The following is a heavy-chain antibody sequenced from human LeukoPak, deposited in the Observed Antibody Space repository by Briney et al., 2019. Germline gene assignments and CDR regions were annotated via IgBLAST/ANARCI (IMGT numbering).Heavy chain of an antibody. V-gene: IGHV3-33*01. J-gene: IGHJ4*02. CDR2: IWYDGSNK. CDR3: ARLGDSSGYYSFDY. CDR1: GFTFSSYG. D-gene: IGHD3-22*01. Sequence: GGSLRLSCAASGFTFSSYGMHWVRQAPGKGLEWVAVIWYDGSNKYYADSVKGRFTISRDNSKNTLYLQMNSLRAEDTAVYYCARLGDSSGYYSFDYWGQGTLVTVSS.